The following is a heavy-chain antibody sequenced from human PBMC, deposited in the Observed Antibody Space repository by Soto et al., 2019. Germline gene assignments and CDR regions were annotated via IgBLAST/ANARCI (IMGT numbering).Heavy chain of an antibody. Sequence: GGTLRLSSAASGFTFGSYGMHWVSQATGKGQEKVAVIWYDGSNKYYADSVKGRFTISRDNSKNTLYLQMSSLRGEDTAVYYCARGEVVYYGSGRNYYYYMDVWGKGTTVTVSS. CDR2: IWYDGSNK. D-gene: IGHD3-10*01. CDR1: GFTFGSYG. J-gene: IGHJ6*03. V-gene: IGHV3-33*01. CDR3: ARGEVVYYGSGRNYYYYMDV.